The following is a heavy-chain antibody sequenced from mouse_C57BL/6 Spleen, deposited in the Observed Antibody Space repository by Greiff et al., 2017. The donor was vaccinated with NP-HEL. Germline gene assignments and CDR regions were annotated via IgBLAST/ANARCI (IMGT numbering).Heavy chain of an antibody. V-gene: IGHV1-15*01. J-gene: IGHJ4*01. CDR1: GYTFTDYE. D-gene: IGHD1-1*01. CDR2: IDPETGGT. CDR3: TRSSGSRDYAMDY. Sequence: QVQLQQSGAELVRPGASVTLSCKASGYTFTDYEMHWVKQTPVHGLEWIGAIDPETGGTAYNQKFKGKAILTADKSSSTAYMELRSLTSEDSAFYYCTRSSGSRDYAMDYWGQGTSVTVSS.